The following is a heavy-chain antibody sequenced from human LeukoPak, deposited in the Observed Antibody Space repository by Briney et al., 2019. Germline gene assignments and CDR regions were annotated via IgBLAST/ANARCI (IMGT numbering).Heavy chain of an antibody. D-gene: IGHD3-22*01. CDR1: GFTFSSYA. Sequence: GGSLRLSCAASGFTFSSYAMSWVRQAPGKGLEWVSAISGSGGSTYYADSVKGRFTISRDNSKNTLYLQMNSLRAEDTAVYYCAKAVTLYYYDSSGPGAFDIWGQRTMVTVSS. CDR3: AKAVTLYYYDSSGPGAFDI. CDR2: ISGSGGST. J-gene: IGHJ3*02. V-gene: IGHV3-23*01.